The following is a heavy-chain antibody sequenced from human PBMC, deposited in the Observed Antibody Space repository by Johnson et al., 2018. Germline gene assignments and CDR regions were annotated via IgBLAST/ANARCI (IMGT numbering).Heavy chain of an antibody. CDR2: IKSKTDGGTT. CDR3: TTDFGIMVDADDAFDI. Sequence: EVQLVESGGGLVQPGGSLRLSCAASGFTFSNAWMNWVRQAPGKGLEWVGRIKSKTDGGTTDYAAPVNGRFTISRNDSKNTLYLQMNSLKTEETAVYYCTTDFGIMVDADDAFDIWGQGTMVTVSS. CDR1: GFTFSNAW. J-gene: IGHJ3*02. V-gene: IGHV3-15*07. D-gene: IGHD2-8*01.